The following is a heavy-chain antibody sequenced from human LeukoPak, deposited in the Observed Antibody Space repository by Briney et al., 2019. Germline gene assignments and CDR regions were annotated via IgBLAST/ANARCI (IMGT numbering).Heavy chain of an antibody. V-gene: IGHV4-34*01. Sequence: PSETLSLTCAVYGWSFSGNYWTWIRQPPGKGLEWIGEINHSGSTNYNTSLKSRVTISIDTSKNRFSLNLISVTAADTAVYYCARAPAATGTIDYWGQGTLVTVSS. D-gene: IGHD6-13*01. CDR2: INHSGST. J-gene: IGHJ4*02. CDR1: GWSFSGNY. CDR3: ARAPAATGTIDY.